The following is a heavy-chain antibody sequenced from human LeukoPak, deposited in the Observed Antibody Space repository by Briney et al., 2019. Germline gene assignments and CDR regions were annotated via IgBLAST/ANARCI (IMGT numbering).Heavy chain of an antibody. J-gene: IGHJ4*02. D-gene: IGHD3-10*01. CDR1: GGSISSYY. V-gene: IGHV4-59*08. CDR3: AMVRGATFDY. CDR2: IYYSGST. Sequence: PSETLSLTCTVSGGSISSYYWSWIRQPPGKGLEWIGYIYYSGSTNYIPSLKSRVTISVDTSKNQFSLKLSSVTAADTAVYYCAMVRGATFDYWGQGTLVTVSS.